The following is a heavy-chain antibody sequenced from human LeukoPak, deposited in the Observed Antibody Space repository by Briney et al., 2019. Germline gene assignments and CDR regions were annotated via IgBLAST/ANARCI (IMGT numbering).Heavy chain of an antibody. J-gene: IGHJ6*03. CDR3: ARQLLQYNFYMDV. V-gene: IGHV4-59*08. Sequence: PSETLSLTCSVSGGSISSYYWSWIRQPAGMGLEWIGQIYSSGSTNYNPSLKSRVTIFVDTSKNQFSLWLSSVTAADTAVYYCARQLLQYNFYMDVWGKGTTVTASS. CDR2: IYSSGST. D-gene: IGHD4-11*01. CDR1: GGSISSYY.